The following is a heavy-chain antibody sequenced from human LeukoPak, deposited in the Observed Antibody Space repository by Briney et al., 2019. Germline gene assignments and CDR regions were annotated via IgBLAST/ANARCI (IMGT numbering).Heavy chain of an antibody. J-gene: IGHJ3*02. Sequence: SETLSLTCTVSGGSISSGSYYWSWIRRPAGKGLEWIGRIYISGSTDYNVSLKSRITISMDTSKNQFSLEMSSVTAADTAVYYCTRGWSSGGVFDIWGQGTMVTVSS. D-gene: IGHD6-19*01. CDR1: GGSISSGSYY. CDR3: TRGWSSGGVFDI. V-gene: IGHV4-61*02. CDR2: IYISGST.